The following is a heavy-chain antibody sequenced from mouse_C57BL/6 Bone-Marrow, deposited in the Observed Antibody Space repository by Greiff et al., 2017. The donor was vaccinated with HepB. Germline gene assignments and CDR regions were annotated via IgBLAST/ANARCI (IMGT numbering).Heavy chain of an antibody. CDR1: GYSITSDY. CDR2: ISYSGST. V-gene: IGHV3-8*01. Sequence: DVKLVESGPGLAKPSQTLSLTCSVTGYSITSDYWNWIRKFPGNKLEYMGYISYSGSTYYNPSLKSRISITRDTSKNQYYLQLNSVTTEDTATYYCARSSYGSSYAMDYWGQGTSVTVSS. CDR3: ARSSYGSSYAMDY. J-gene: IGHJ4*01. D-gene: IGHD1-1*01.